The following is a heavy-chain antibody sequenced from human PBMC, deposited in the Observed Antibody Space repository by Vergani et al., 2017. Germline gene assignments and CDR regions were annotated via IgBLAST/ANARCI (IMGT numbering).Heavy chain of an antibody. V-gene: IGHV4-4*07. D-gene: IGHD2-2*02. CDR3: AREYPPGHYYYMDV. Sequence: QVQLQESGPGLVKPSETLSLTCTVSGSSISSYYWSWIRQPAGKGREWIGRIYTSGSTNYNPSLKSRVTMSVDTSKNQFSLKLSSVTAADTAVYYCAREYPPGHYYYMDVGGKGTTVTVSS. CDR1: GSSISSYY. CDR2: IYTSGST. J-gene: IGHJ6*03.